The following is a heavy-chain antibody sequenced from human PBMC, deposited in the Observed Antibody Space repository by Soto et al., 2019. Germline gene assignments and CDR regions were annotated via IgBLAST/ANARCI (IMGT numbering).Heavy chain of an antibody. Sequence: GGSLRLSCAASGFTFSSYGMHWVRQAPGKGLEWVAVISYDGSNKYYADSVKGRFTISRDNSKNTLYLQMNSLRAEDTAVYYCAKDFGYSYGPTWFDPWGKETLVTVPS. J-gene: IGHJ5*02. V-gene: IGHV3-30*18. CDR2: ISYDGSNK. CDR1: GFTFSSYG. CDR3: AKDFGYSYGPTWFDP. D-gene: IGHD5-18*01.